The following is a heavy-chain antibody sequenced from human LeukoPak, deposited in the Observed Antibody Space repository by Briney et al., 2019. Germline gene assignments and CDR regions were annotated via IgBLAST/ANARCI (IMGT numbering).Heavy chain of an antibody. CDR1: GFTFGAYT. V-gene: IGHV3-21*04. J-gene: IGHJ4*02. D-gene: IGHD2-2*01. Sequence: GGSLRLSCAASGFTFGAYTINWVRQAPGKGLEWVSCIFSRSESILYADSVKGRFTISRDNAKNLLYLQMNSLRAEDTAVYYCAASLPNIVVVPATKGPFGYWGQGALVTVSS. CDR3: AASLPNIVVVPATKGPFGY. CDR2: IFSRSESI.